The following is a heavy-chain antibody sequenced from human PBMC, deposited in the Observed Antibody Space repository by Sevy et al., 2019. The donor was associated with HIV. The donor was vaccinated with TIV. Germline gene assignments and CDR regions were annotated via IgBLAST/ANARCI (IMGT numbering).Heavy chain of an antibody. D-gene: IGHD6-19*01. V-gene: IGHV4-39*01. Sequence: SKTLSLTCTVSGASISSSGYYWGWIRQPPGKGLEWIASIRYSGSTYYNPSLRSRVTISADASKNQFSLKLNSVTAADAAVYYCAGPILTYRSGWSYYDHWGQGTVVTVSS. CDR3: AGPILTYRSGWSYYDH. CDR1: GASISSSGYY. CDR2: IRYSGST. J-gene: IGHJ4*02.